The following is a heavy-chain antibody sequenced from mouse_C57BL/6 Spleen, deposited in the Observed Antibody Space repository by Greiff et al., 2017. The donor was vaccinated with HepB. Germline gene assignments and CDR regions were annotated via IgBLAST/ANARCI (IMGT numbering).Heavy chain of an antibody. J-gene: IGHJ2*01. CDR3: ARSGSLFDY. Sequence: QVQLQQPGAELVRPGSSVKLSCKASGYTFTSYWMDWVKQRPGQGLEWIGIIYPSDSETHYNQKFKDKATLTVDKSSSTAYMQLSSLTSENSAVYYCARSGSLFDYWGQGTTLTVSS. CDR2: IYPSDSET. D-gene: IGHD3-1*01. V-gene: IGHV1-61*01. CDR1: GYTFTSYW.